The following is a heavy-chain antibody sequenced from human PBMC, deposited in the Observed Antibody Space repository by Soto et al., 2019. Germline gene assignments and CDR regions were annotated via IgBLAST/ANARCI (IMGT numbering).Heavy chain of an antibody. V-gene: IGHV3-30-3*01. CDR3: ARERPRNGFDF. CDR2: ISYDGGNK. CDR1: RFTFSDYT. Sequence: GGSLRLSCAASRFTFSDYTMHWVRQAPGKGLEWVALISYDGGNKYYADSVKGRFTISRDNSKNTLYLQMNSLRAEDTAVYYCARERPRNGFDFWGQGTMVTVSS. J-gene: IGHJ3*01.